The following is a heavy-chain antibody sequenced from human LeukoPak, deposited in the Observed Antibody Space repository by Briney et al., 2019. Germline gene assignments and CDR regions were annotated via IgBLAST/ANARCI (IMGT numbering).Heavy chain of an antibody. CDR3: AREGTTVTTKGDY. V-gene: IGHV3-48*04. D-gene: IGHD4-17*01. CDR1: GITFTNYG. J-gene: IGHJ4*02. CDR2: ISNSAI. Sequence: GGSLRLSCATSGITFTNYGMNWVRQAPGKGLEWVSYISNSAILYADSVKGRFTISRDNAKNSLYLQMNSLRAEDTAVYYCAREGTTVTTKGDYWGQGTLVTVSS.